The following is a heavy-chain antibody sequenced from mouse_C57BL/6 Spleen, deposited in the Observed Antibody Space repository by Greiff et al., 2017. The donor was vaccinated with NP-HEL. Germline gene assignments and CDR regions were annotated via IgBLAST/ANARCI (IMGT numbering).Heavy chain of an antibody. Sequence: EVQVVESGGGLVKPGGSLKLSCAASGFSFSGYAMSWVRQTPEKRLEWVATISAGGSYTSYPDNVKGRFTISRDNAKNNLYMQMRHLTSEDTAMYYCAREGYGSSYFDYWGQLTTLSVSS. CDR1: GFSFSGYA. CDR2: ISAGGSYT. CDR3: AREGYGSSYFDY. D-gene: IGHD1-1*01. J-gene: IGHJ2*01. V-gene: IGHV5-4*01.